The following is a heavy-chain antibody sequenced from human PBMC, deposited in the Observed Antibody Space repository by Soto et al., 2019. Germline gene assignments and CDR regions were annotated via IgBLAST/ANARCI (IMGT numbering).Heavy chain of an antibody. V-gene: IGHV1-2*04. CDR2: INPNIGGT. CDR3: ARLRDLESGSYQLDAFDI. CDR1: GYTFTGYY. J-gene: IGHJ3*02. Sequence: GASVKVSCKASGYTFTGYYMHWVRQAPGQGLEWMGWINPNIGGTNYAQKFQGWVTMTRDTSISTAYMELSRLRSDDTAVYYCARLRDLESGSYQLDAFDIWGQGTMVTVSS. D-gene: IGHD1-26*01.